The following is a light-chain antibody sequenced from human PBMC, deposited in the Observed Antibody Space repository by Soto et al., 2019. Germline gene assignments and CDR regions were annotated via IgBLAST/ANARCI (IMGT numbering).Light chain of an antibody. Sequence: DIQMTQSPSSLSASVGDRVTITCRASQPITRYLNWYQQKAGKAPKLLTYATPSLESGVPSRFSGSGYGTDFTLTINSLQLEDLAIYYCQQSYSNPTFGGGTKVEIK. J-gene: IGKJ4*01. CDR2: ATP. V-gene: IGKV1-39*01. CDR3: QQSYSNPT. CDR1: QPITRY.